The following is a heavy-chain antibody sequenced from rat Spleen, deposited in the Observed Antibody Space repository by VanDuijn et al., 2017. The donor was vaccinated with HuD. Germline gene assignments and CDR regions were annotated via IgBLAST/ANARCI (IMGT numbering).Heavy chain of an antibody. V-gene: IGHV3-1*01. CDR1: GYSITRNY. CDR2: ISYSGSS. J-gene: IGHJ2*01. Sequence: EVQLQESGPDLVKPSQSLSLTCSVTGYSITRNYWGWVRKFPGNKMEWVGYISYSGSSGYNPSLKSRISITRDTSKNQFFLQLNSVTTEDTATYYCARYRDSFGHVGIFDYWGQGVMVTVSS. CDR3: ARYRDSFGHVGIFDY. D-gene: IGHD1-11*01.